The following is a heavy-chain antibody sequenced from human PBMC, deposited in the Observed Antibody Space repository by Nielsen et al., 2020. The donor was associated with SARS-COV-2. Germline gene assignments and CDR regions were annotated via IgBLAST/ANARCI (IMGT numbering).Heavy chain of an antibody. CDR3: ARDLGPLNYYDSSGSCDY. CDR2: INPSGGST. J-gene: IGHJ4*02. V-gene: IGHV1-46*01. CDR1: GYTFTSYY. Sequence: ASVKVSCKASGYTFTSYYMHWVRQAPGQGLEWMGIINPSGGSTGYAQKFQGRVTMTRDTSTSTVYMELSSLRSEDTAVYYCARDLGPLNYYDSSGSCDYWGQGTLVTVSS. D-gene: IGHD3-22*01.